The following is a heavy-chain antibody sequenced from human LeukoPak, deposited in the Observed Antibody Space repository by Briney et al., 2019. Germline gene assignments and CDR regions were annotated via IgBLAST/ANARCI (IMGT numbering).Heavy chain of an antibody. D-gene: IGHD4-17*01. CDR1: GYTVTSYH. Sequence: AASVKVSCKASGYTVTSYHVHWVRQAPGQGLEWMGVINPSGGGSSYAQKFQDRVTMTRDTSTSTVYMELSSLRSEDTAVYYCARDRHGDYDYWGQGTLVTVSS. CDR3: ARDRHGDYDY. V-gene: IGHV1-46*01. J-gene: IGHJ4*02. CDR2: INPSGGGS.